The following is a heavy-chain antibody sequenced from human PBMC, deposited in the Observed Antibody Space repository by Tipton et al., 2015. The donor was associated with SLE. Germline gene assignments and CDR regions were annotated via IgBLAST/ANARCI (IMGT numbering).Heavy chain of an antibody. CDR2: INDSGNT. J-gene: IGHJ3*02. Sequence: TLSLTCTVSGGSISSHYWSWIRQPPGKALEWIGYINDSGNTNYNPSLESRVTISLDTSKNQFSLKLSSVTGADTAVYYCARGEFFDIWGQGTMVTVSS. V-gene: IGHV4-59*11. D-gene: IGHD3-10*01. CDR3: ARGEFFDI. CDR1: GGSISSHY.